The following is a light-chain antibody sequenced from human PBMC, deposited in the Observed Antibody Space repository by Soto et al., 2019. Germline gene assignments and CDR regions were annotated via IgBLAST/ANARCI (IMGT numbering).Light chain of an antibody. CDR1: QSVSSN. Sequence: EIVMTQSPATLSVSPGERATLSCRASQSVSSNLAWYQQKPGQAPRLLIYGASTRATGIPARFSGGGSGTEFTLTISSLQSEDFAVYYCQQYNNWSTFGGGTKVEIK. J-gene: IGKJ4*01. V-gene: IGKV3-15*01. CDR3: QQYNNWST. CDR2: GAS.